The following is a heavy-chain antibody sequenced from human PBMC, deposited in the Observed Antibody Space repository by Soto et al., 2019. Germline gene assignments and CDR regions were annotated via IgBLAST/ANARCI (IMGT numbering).Heavy chain of an antibody. CDR3: AREMDSGDSNYYYYYYMDV. CDR1: GYTFTSYD. D-gene: IGHD4-17*01. J-gene: IGHJ6*03. V-gene: IGHV1-8*01. CDR2: MNPNSGNT. Sequence: ASVKVSCKASGYTFTSYDINWVRQATGQGLEWMGWMNPNSGNTGYAQKFQGRVTMTRNTSISTAYMELSSLRSEDTAVYYCAREMDSGDSNYYYYYYMDVWGKGTTVTVS.